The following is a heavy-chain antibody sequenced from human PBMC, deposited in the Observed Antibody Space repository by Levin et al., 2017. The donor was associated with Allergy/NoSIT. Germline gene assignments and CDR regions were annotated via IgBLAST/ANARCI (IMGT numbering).Heavy chain of an antibody. D-gene: IGHD6-19*01. J-gene: IGHJ4*02. CDR2: IIPILGIA. V-gene: IGHV1-69*04. Sequence: KISCKASGGTFSSYAISWVRQAPGQGLEWMGRIIPILGIANYAQKFQGRVTITADKSTSTAYMELSSLRSEDTAVYYCASSVSGSGWQFDYWGQGTLVTVSS. CDR1: GGTFSSYA. CDR3: ASSVSGSGWQFDY.